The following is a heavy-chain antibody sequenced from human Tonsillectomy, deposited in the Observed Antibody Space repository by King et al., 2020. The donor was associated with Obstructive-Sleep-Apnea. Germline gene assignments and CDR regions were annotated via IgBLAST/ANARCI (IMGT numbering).Heavy chain of an antibody. Sequence: VQLVESGGGLVKPGGSLRLSCAASGFTFSDYYMSWLRQAPGKGLEWVSYISSSGSTIYYADSVKGRFTISRDNAKNSLYLQRNRLRAEDTAVYYCARRMRDGYNGAFDIWGQGTMVTVSS. CDR1: GFTFSDYY. D-gene: IGHD5-24*01. CDR2: ISSSGSTI. CDR3: ARRMRDGYNGAFDI. J-gene: IGHJ3*02. V-gene: IGHV3-11*01.